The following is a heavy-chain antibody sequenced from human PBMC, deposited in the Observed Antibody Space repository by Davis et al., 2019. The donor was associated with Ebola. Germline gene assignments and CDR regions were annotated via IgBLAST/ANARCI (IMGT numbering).Heavy chain of an antibody. CDR2: ISYDGSNK. D-gene: IGHD4-23*01. J-gene: IGHJ4*02. CDR3: AADYDGGGSFDY. CDR1: GYTFTSYA. V-gene: IGHV3-30-3*01. Sequence: SCKASGYTFTSYAMHWVRQAPGKGLEWVAVISYDGSNKYYADSVKGRFTISRDNSKNTLYLQMNSLRAEDTAVYYCAADYDGGGSFDYWGQGTLVTVSS.